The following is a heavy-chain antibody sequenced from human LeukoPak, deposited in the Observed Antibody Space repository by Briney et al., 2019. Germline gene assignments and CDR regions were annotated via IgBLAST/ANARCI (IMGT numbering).Heavy chain of an antibody. CDR1: GITFSSLW. CDR2: IKHDASEE. V-gene: IGHV3-7*01. D-gene: IGHD2-15*01. Sequence: GGSLRLSCEVSGITFSSLWMSWFRQAPGKGLEWVADIKHDASEEHYVASVKGRFTISRDNAKLYLQMNSLRADDTAVYYCAGGQGWHFDLWGLGTLITVSS. CDR3: AGGQGWHFDL. J-gene: IGHJ2*01.